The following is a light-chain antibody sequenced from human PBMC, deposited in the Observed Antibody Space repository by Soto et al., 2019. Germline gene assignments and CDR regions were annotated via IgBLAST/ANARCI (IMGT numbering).Light chain of an antibody. CDR3: QQYNSYWT. J-gene: IGKJ1*01. CDR2: DAS. CDR1: QSISSW. Sequence: DIQMTQSPSTLSASVGDRVTITCRASQSISSWLAWYQQXXXKAPKLLIYDASSLESGVPSRXXXXXXXXXFTLTISSLQPDDFATYYCQQYNSYWTFGQGTKVEIK. V-gene: IGKV1-5*01.